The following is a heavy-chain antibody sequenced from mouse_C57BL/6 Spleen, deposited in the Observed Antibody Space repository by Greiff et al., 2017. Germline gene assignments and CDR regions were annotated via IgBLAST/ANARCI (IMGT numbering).Heavy chain of an antibody. CDR2: INPSNGGT. CDR1: GYTFTSYW. J-gene: IGHJ3*01. Sequence: VKLMESGAELARPGASVKLSCKASGYTFTSYWMHWVKQRPGQGLEWIGNINPSNGGTNYNEKFKSKATLTVDKSSSTAYMQLSSLTSEDSAVYYCAVAYYSNYPFAYWGQGTLVTVSA. V-gene: IGHV1-53*01. D-gene: IGHD2-5*01. CDR3: AVAYYSNYPFAY.